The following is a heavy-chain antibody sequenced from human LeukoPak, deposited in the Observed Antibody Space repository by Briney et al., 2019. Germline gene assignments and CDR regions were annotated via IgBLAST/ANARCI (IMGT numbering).Heavy chain of an antibody. CDR2: INPNSGGT. V-gene: IGHV1-2*02. J-gene: IGHJ5*02. D-gene: IGHD3-10*01. CDR1: GYTFTGYY. Sequence: ASVKVSCKASGYTFTGYYMHWVRQAPGQGLEWMGWINPNSGGTNYAQKFQGRVTMIRDTSISTAYMELSRLRSDDTAVYYCARDRRRVRGVITNWFDPWGQGTLVTVSS. CDR3: ARDRRRVRGVITNWFDP.